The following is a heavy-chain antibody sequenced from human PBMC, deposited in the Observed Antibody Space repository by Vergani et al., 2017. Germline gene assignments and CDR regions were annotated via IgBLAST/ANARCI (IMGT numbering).Heavy chain of an antibody. CDR2: IIPIFGTA. J-gene: IGHJ4*02. Sequence: QVQLVQSGAEVKKPGSSVKVSCKASGGTFSSYDVSWVRQAPGQGLEWMGGIIPIFGTANYAQQFQGRVTITADESTSTAYMELSSLRSEDTAVYDCARDGRAGSSSDWGQGTLVTVSS. D-gene: IGHD6-6*01. CDR1: GGTFSSYD. V-gene: IGHV1-69*01. CDR3: ARDGRAGSSSD.